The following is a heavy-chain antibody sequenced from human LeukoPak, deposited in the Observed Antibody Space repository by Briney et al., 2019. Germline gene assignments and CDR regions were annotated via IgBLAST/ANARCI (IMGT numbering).Heavy chain of an antibody. CDR3: ARDCLGLGYYMDV. V-gene: IGHV3-30*02. CDR2: IRYDGSNK. J-gene: IGHJ6*03. Sequence: PGGSLRLSCAASGFTFSSYGMHWVRQAPGKGLEWVAFIRYDGSNKYYAGSVKGRFTISRDNAKNSLYLQMNSLRAEDTAVYYCARDCLGLGYYMDVWGKGTTVTVSS. CDR1: GFTFSSYG. D-gene: IGHD3/OR15-3a*01.